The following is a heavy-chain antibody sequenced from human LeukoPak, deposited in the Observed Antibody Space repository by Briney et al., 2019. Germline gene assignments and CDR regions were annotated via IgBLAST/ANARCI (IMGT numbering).Heavy chain of an antibody. Sequence: GESLKISCKGSGYSFTSYWIGWVRQMPGKGLEWMGIIYPGDSDTRYSPPFQGQVTISADKSISTAYLQWSSLKASDTAMYYCARLSFEAAAGTINWFDPWGQGTLVTVSS. D-gene: IGHD6-13*01. V-gene: IGHV5-51*01. CDR1: GYSFTSYW. CDR2: IYPGDSDT. CDR3: ARLSFEAAAGTINWFDP. J-gene: IGHJ5*02.